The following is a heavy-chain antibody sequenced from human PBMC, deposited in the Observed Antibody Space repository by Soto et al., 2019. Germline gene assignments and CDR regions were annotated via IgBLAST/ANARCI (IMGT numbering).Heavy chain of an antibody. CDR2: IVAGNGNT. Sequence: WASVKVSCKASGFNFISSAVQWVRQARGQRPEWIGWIVAGNGNTKYSQKFQGRVTITRDTSASTAYMELSSLRSEDTAVYYCARSTMVRGVTPWGQGTLVTVSS. CDR1: GFNFISSA. CDR3: ARSTMVRGVTP. D-gene: IGHD3-10*01. J-gene: IGHJ5*02. V-gene: IGHV1-3*01.